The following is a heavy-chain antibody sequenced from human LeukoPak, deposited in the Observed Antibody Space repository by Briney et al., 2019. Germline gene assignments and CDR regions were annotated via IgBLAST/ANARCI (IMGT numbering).Heavy chain of an antibody. D-gene: IGHD5-12*01. V-gene: IGHV6-1*01. CDR3: ARGSNSGYDYPFDY. J-gene: IGHJ4*02. CDR2: TYYRSKLYN. CDR1: GDSVSSNSAA. Sequence: SQTLSLTCDISGDSVSSNSAAWNWIRQSPSRGLEWLGRTYYRSKLYNDYAVSVKSRITINPDTSKNQFSLQLNSVTPEDTAVYYCARGSNSGYDYPFDYWGQGTLVTVSS.